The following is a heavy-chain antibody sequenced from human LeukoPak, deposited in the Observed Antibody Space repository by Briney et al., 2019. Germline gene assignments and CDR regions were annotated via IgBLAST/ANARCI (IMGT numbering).Heavy chain of an antibody. CDR3: TRDRGTYNWLDP. CDR2: IDRPAKSYAT. V-gene: IGHV3-73*01. CDR1: GFTLSDSA. Sequence: GGSLRLSCAASGFTLSDSAIHWVRQVSGKGLEWVGLIDRPAKSYATAYGASVGGRFTISRDDSKNTAYLQMDSLKTEDTALYYCTRDRGTYNWLDPWGQGTLVTVSS. D-gene: IGHD1-26*01. J-gene: IGHJ5*02.